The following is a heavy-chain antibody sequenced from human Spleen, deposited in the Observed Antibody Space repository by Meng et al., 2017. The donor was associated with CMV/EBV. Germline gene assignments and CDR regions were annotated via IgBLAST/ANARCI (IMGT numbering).Heavy chain of an antibody. CDR3: ARVVAVRQRKWFDP. Sequence: ASVKVSCKASGYSFTNYYMHWVRQAPGQGLEWMGWISLYEGNTNYALKLQGRVTMTTDTSTTTAYMELRSLRSDDTAIYYCARVVAVRQRKWFDPWGQGTLVTVSS. J-gene: IGHJ5*02. CDR2: ISLYEGNT. D-gene: IGHD6-6*01. CDR1: GYSFTNYY. V-gene: IGHV1-18*04.